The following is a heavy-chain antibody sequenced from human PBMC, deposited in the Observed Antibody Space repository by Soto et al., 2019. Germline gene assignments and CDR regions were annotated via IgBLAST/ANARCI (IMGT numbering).Heavy chain of an antibody. Sequence: GASVKVSCKASGYTFTSYGISWVRQAPGQGLEWMGWISAYNGNTNYAQKLQGRVTMTTDTSTSTAYMELRSLRSDDTAVYSCRRSEGYNFVGCSSTSCYTATDYWGQGTLVTVSS. CDR3: RRSEGYNFVGCSSTSCYTATDY. CDR2: ISAYNGNT. V-gene: IGHV1-18*04. CDR1: GYTFTSYG. D-gene: IGHD2-2*02. J-gene: IGHJ4*02.